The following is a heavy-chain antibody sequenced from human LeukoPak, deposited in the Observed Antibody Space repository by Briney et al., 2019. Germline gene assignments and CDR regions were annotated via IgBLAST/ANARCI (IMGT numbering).Heavy chain of an antibody. CDR2: ISWNSGSI. V-gene: IGHV3-9*01. J-gene: IGHJ4*02. CDR3: AKARDKYYDILTGYSYFDY. CDR1: GFTFDDYA. Sequence: GGSLRLSCAASGFTFDDYAMHWVRQAPGKGLEWVSCISWNSGSIGYADSVKGRFTISRDNAKNSLYLQMNSLRAEDTALYYCAKARDKYYDILTGYSYFDYWGQGTLVTVSS. D-gene: IGHD3-9*01.